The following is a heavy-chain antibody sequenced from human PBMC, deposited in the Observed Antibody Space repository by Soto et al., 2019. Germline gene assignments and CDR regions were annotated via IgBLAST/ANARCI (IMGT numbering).Heavy chain of an antibody. Sequence: GASVKVSCKASGYTFTSQYMHWVRQAPGQGLEWMGIINPSGGSTSYAQKFQGRVTMTRDTSTSTVYMALNSLRSERTAVYYLAFLTATMPSHWFDYWGQGTLVTVSS. D-gene: IGHD4-17*01. CDR3: AFLTATMPSHWFDY. CDR1: GYTFTSQY. V-gene: IGHV1-46*01. CDR2: INPSGGST. J-gene: IGHJ4*02.